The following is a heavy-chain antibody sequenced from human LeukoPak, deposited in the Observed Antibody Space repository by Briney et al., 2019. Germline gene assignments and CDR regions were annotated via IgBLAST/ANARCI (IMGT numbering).Heavy chain of an antibody. CDR1: GYTFTGYY. CDR2: INPNSGGT. Sequence: ASVKVSCKASGYTFTGYYMHWVRQAPEQGLEWMGWINPNSGGTNYAQKFQGRVTMTRDTSISTAYMELSRLRSDDTAVYYCARGYSSSSHSPYYYFDYWGQGTLVTVSS. CDR3: ARGYSSSSHSPYYYFDY. V-gene: IGHV1-2*02. J-gene: IGHJ4*02. D-gene: IGHD6-6*01.